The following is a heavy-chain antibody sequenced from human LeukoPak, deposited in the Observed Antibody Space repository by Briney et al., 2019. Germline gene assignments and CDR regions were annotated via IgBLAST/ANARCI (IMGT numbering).Heavy chain of an antibody. CDR1: GGSISSYY. D-gene: IGHD4-17*01. V-gene: IGHV4-59*12. CDR3: AREDGDYGNDY. CDR2: IYYSGST. J-gene: IGHJ4*02. Sequence: SETLSLTCTVSGGSISSYYWSWIRQPPGKGLEWIGYIYYSGSTNYNPSLKSRATMSVDTSKNQFSLKLSSVTAADTAVYYCAREDGDYGNDYWGQGTLVTVSS.